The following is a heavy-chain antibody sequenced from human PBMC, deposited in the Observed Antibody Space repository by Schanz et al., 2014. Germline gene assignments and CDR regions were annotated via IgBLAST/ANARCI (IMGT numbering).Heavy chain of an antibody. V-gene: IGHV3-23*01. Sequence: EVQLLESGGGLVQPGGSLRLSCLASGFAFSSYGMNWLRQAPGKGLEWVSAISGGGGTTYYADSVKGRFTISRDNSKNTLYLQMNSLRAEDTAVYFCVSQTGSPNYWGQGTLVTVSS. CDR1: GFAFSSYG. CDR3: VSQTGSPNY. CDR2: ISGGGGTT. D-gene: IGHD6-13*01. J-gene: IGHJ4*02.